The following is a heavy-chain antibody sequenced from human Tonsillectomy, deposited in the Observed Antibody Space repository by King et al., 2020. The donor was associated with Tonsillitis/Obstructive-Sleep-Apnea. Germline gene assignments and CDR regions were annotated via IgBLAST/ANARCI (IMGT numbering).Heavy chain of an antibody. D-gene: IGHD2-21*01. V-gene: IGHV4-39*01. J-gene: IGHJ3*02. CDR1: GGSISSSSYY. Sequence: QLQESGPGLVKPSETLSLTCTVSGGSISSSSYYWGWIRQPPGKGLEWNGSIYYSGSTYYNPSLKSRVTISVDTSKNQFSLKLSSVTAADTAVYYCASVIVVVIAYDAFDIWGQGTMVTVSS. CDR3: ASVIVVVIAYDAFDI. CDR2: IYYSGST.